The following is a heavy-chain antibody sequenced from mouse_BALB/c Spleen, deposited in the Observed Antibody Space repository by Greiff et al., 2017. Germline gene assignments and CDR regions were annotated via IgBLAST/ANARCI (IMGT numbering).Heavy chain of an antibody. CDR2: INPDSSTI. D-gene: IGHD2-4*01. CDR3: ARPIYYDYGRFAY. Sequence: EVKLVESGGGLVQPGGSLKLSCAASGFDFSRYWMSWVRQAPGKGLEWIGEINPDSSTINYTPSLKDKFIISRDNAKNTLYLQMSKVRSEDTALYYCARPIYYDYGRFAYWGQGTLVTVSA. J-gene: IGHJ3*01. CDR1: GFDFSRYW. V-gene: IGHV4-1*02.